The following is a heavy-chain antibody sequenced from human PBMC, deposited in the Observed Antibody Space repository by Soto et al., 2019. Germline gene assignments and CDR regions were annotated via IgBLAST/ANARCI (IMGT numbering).Heavy chain of an antibody. CDR3: TRDSGIAAAGTFDY. J-gene: IGHJ4*02. D-gene: IGHD6-13*01. CDR2: ISAYNGNT. Sequence: ASVKVSCKASGYTFTSYGISWVRQAPGQGLEWMGWISAYNGNTNYAQKLQGRVTMTRDTSISTAYMELSRLRSDDTAVYYCTRDSGIAAAGTFDYWGQGTLVTVSS. V-gene: IGHV1-18*01. CDR1: GYTFTSYG.